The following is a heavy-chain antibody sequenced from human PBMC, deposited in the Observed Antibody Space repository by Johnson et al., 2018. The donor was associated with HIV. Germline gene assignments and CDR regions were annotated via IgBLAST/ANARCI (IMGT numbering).Heavy chain of an antibody. D-gene: IGHD3-16*01. CDR2: INWNGGST. CDR3: ARDVKVCAFDI. Sequence: MLLVESGGVVVQPGGSLRLSCAASGFTFDDYGMSWVRQAPGKGLEWVSGINWNGGSTGYADSVKGRFTISRDNSKNTLYLQMNSLRAEDTAVYYCARDVKVCAFDIWGQGTMVTVSS. V-gene: IGHV3-20*04. J-gene: IGHJ3*02. CDR1: GFTFDDYG.